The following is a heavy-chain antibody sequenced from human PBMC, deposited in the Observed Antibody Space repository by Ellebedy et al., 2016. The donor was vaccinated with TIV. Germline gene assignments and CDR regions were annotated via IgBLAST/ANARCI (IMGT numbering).Heavy chain of an antibody. J-gene: IGHJ4*02. CDR2: IYTTDSYT. CDR1: GYSFTTYW. D-gene: IGHD4-23*01. CDR3: ARQMTGSNSGAEGY. V-gene: IGHV5-10-1*01. Sequence: PRGSLRLSCKGSGYSFTTYWISWVRQMPGKGLEWMGRIYTTDSYTRYSPSFQGHVTISADKSISTAFLQWSALEASDTAMYYCARQMTGSNSGAEGYWGQGTLVTVSS.